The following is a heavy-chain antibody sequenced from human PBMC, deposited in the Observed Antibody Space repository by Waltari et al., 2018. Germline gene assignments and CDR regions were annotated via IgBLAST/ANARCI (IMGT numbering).Heavy chain of an antibody. J-gene: IGHJ4*02. V-gene: IGHV4-39*07. Sequence: QLQLQESGPGLVKPSETLSLTCTVSGGSISSSSYYCGWIRQPPGKGLEWIGSIYYSGGPNYNPSLKSRVTISVDTSKNQFSLKLSSVTAADTAVYYCARDGSGSSGLYYFDYWGQGTLVTVSS. CDR2: IYYSGGP. D-gene: IGHD6-19*01. CDR3: ARDGSGSSGLYYFDY. CDR1: GGSISSSSYY.